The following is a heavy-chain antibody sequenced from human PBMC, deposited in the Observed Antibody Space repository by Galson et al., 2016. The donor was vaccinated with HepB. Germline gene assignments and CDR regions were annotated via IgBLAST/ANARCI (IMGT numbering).Heavy chain of an antibody. CDR2: ITGSSSNI. V-gene: IGHV3-48*02. Sequence: TLRLSCAASGFTFSTCGMNWVRQAPGKGLEWIAYITGSSSNIKYADSVKGRFTISRDNAKNSLYLQLSSLRDEDAAVYYCVTRFSTQVYSWGQGTLVTVSS. D-gene: IGHD2/OR15-2a*01. J-gene: IGHJ4*02. CDR1: GFTFSTCG. CDR3: VTRFSTQVYS.